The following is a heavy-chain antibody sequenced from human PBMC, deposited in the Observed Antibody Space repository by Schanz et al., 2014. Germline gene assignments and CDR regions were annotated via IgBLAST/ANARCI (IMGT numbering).Heavy chain of an antibody. J-gene: IGHJ4*03. CDR1: GFTVSSNH. V-gene: IGHV3-66*02. CDR3: TRAKFDDGGVGD. Sequence: EVQLAESGGGLVQPGGSLRLSCAVSGFTVSSNHMSWVRQAPGKGLEWVSAISGSGCSTYYADSVKGRFTISRDNSKNTLDLQMNTLRAEDKAVYCCTRAKFDDGGVGDWGRGALVTVSS. CDR2: SGSGCST. D-gene: IGHD4-17*01.